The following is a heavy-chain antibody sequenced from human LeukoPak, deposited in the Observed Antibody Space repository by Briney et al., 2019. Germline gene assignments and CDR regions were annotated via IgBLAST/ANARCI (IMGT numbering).Heavy chain of an antibody. J-gene: IGHJ4*02. Sequence: SSETLSLTCTVSGGSLSSSSYYWGWIRQPPGKGLEWIGSIYYSGSTYYNPSLKSRVTISADMSKKQFSLKLSSVTAADTAVYNCGRVRLRYYFDYWGQGTLVTVSS. V-gene: IGHV4-39*01. D-gene: IGHD3-10*01. CDR2: IYYSGST. CDR3: GRVRLRYYFDY. CDR1: GGSLSSSSYY.